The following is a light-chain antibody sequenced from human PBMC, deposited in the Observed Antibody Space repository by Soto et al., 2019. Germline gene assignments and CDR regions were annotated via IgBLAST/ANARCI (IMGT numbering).Light chain of an antibody. CDR2: GAS. V-gene: IGKV3-15*01. Sequence: EVVITLSPATLCGSQAERATLSCRASQSVSSNLVWYQQKPGQAPRLLIYGASSRATGIPARFSGSGSGTEFTLTISSLQSEDFAVYYCQQYNSAPRTFGQGTKVDI. J-gene: IGKJ1*01. CDR3: QQYNSAPRT. CDR1: QSVSSN.